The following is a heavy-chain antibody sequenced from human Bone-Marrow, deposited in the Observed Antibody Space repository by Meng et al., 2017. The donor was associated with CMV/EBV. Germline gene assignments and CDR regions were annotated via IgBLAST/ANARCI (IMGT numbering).Heavy chain of an antibody. CDR2: IYHSGST. V-gene: IGHV4-38-2*02. D-gene: IGHD5-24*01. CDR3: ARRGVEVNFDY. Sequence: SETLSLTCTVSGYSVSSAYYWGWIRQPPGKGLEWIGSIYHSGSTYYNSSLKSRVTISIDTSKNQFSLKLSSVTAADTAVYYCARRGVEVNFDYWGQGTRVTVSS. CDR1: GYSVSSAYY. J-gene: IGHJ4*02.